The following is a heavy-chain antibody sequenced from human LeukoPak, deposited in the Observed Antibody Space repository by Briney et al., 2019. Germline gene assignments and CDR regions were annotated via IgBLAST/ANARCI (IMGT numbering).Heavy chain of an antibody. CDR3: ARAIGRGVYSSSWPYY. V-gene: IGHV1-8*01. J-gene: IGHJ4*02. D-gene: IGHD6-13*01. Sequence: EASVKVSCKASGYTFTSYDINWVRQATGQGLEWMGWMNPNSGNTGYAQKFQGRVTMTRNTSISTAYVELSSLRSEDTAVYYCARAIGRGVYSSSWPYYWGQGTLVTVSS. CDR2: MNPNSGNT. CDR1: GYTFTSYD.